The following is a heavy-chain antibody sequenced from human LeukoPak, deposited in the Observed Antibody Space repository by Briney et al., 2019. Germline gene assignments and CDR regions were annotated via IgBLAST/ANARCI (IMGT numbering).Heavy chain of an antibody. V-gene: IGHV1-69*13. CDR1: GGTFSSYA. CDR3: ASNGYSSGWPGYYFDY. J-gene: IGHJ4*02. Sequence: GASVKVSCKASGGTFSSYAISWVRQAPGQGLEWMGGIIPIFGTANYAQKFQGRVTITADESTSTAYMELSSLRSEDTAVYYCASNGYSSGWPGYYFDYWGQGTLVTVFS. CDR2: IIPIFGTA. D-gene: IGHD6-19*01.